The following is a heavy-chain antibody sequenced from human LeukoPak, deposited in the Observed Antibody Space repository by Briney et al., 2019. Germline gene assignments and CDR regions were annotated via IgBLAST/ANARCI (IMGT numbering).Heavy chain of an antibody. CDR2: IYYSGST. CDR3: ARGKSITMVRDDASDI. D-gene: IGHD3-10*01. J-gene: IGHJ3*02. V-gene: IGHV4-31*03. CDR1: GGSISSGGYY. Sequence: SETLSLTCTVSGGSISSGGYYWSWIRQHPGKGLEWIGYIYYSGSTYYNPSLKSRVTISVDTSKNQFSLKLSSVTAADTAVYYCARGKSITMVRDDASDIWGQGTMVTVSS.